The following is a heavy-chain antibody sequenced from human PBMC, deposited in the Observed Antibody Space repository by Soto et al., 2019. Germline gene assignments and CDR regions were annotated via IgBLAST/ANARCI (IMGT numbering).Heavy chain of an antibody. D-gene: IGHD6-13*01. V-gene: IGHV3-7*01. Sequence: EVQLVESGGGLVQPGGSLRLSCAASGYTLSSYWMNWVRQAPGKGLEWVANIKQDGSEKYYVDSVKGRFTISRDNTKNSLYLQMNSLRAEDTAVYYCAREQLQVVIPDYWGQGTLVTVSS. J-gene: IGHJ4*02. CDR1: GYTLSSYW. CDR3: AREQLQVVIPDY. CDR2: IKQDGSEK.